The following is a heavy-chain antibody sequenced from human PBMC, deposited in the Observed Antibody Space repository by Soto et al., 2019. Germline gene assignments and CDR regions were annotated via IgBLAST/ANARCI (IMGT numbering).Heavy chain of an antibody. Sequence: SLTCTVSGGSISSYYWSWIRQPPGKGLEWIGYIYYSGSTNYNPSLKGRVTISVDTSKNQFSLKLSSVTAADTAVYYCARDVGDYAIDYWGQGTLVTVSS. CDR1: GGSISSYY. V-gene: IGHV4-59*01. CDR3: ARDVGDYAIDY. CDR2: IYYSGST. J-gene: IGHJ4*02. D-gene: IGHD4-17*01.